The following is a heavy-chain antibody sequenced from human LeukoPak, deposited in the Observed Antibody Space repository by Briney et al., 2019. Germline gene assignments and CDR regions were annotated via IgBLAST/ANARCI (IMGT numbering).Heavy chain of an antibody. CDR1: GGSISSSTYY. V-gene: IGHV4-39*07. CDR3: AREDNTWIDS. Sequence: PSETLSLTCTVSGGSISSSTYYWGWIRQPPGKGLEWIGTIYYSGSTYYDPSLKSRVTISVDTSKNQFSLKLSSVTAADTAVYYCAREDNTWIDSWGQGTLVTVSS. D-gene: IGHD2/OR15-2a*01. J-gene: IGHJ5*01. CDR2: IYYSGST.